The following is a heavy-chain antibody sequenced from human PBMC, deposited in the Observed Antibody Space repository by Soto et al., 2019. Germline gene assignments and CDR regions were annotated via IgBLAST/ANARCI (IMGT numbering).Heavy chain of an antibody. D-gene: IGHD6-6*01. V-gene: IGHV6-1*01. CDR1: GDSVSSNSAA. J-gene: IGHJ5*02. Sequence: SQTLSLTCAISGDSVSSNSAAWNWIRQSPSRGLEWLGRTYYRSKWYNDYAVSVKSRITINPDTSKNQFSLQLNSVTPEDTAVYYCARDPHSSSPSDFNWFDTWGQGTLVTVS. CDR3: ARDPHSSSPSDFNWFDT. CDR2: TYYRSKWYN.